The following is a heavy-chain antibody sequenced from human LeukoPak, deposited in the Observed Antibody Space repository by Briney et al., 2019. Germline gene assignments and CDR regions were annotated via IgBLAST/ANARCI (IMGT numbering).Heavy chain of an antibody. CDR2: IIPIFGTA. V-gene: IGHV1-69*01. D-gene: IGHD2-21*01. J-gene: IGHJ3*02. CDR3: ARGGCLAYRGGEGAFDI. CDR1: GGTFSSYA. Sequence: GSSVKVSCKASGGTFSSYAISWVRQAPGQGLEWIGGIIPIFGTANYAQKFQGRVTITADESTSTAYMELSSLRSEDTAVYYCARGGCLAYRGGEGAFDIWGQGTMVTVSS.